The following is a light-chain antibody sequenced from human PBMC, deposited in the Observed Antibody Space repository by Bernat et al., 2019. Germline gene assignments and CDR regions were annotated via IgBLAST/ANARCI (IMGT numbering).Light chain of an antibody. CDR1: SSDVGSYNL. CDR2: EGS. J-gene: IGLJ2*01. CDR3: CSYAGSSTVV. Sequence: QSALTQPASVSGSPGQSITISCTGTSSDVGSYNLVSWYQQHPGKAPKLTIYEGSKRPSGVSNRFSGSKSGNTASLTISGLQAEGEADYYCCSYAGSSTVVFGGGTKLTVL. V-gene: IGLV2-23*01.